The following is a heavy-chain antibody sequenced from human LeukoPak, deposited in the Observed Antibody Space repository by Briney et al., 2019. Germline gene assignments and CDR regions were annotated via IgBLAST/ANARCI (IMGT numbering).Heavy chain of an antibody. CDR2: IYYSGST. CDR1: GGSISSYY. CDR3: ARTYYGGYYYYYMDV. Sequence: PSETMSLTCTVSGGSISSYYWSWIRQPPGKGLEWIGYIYYSGSTNYNPSLKSRVTISVDTSKNQFSLKLSSVTAADTAVYYCARTYYGGYYYYYMDVWGKATTVTVSS. D-gene: IGHD4-23*01. J-gene: IGHJ6*03. V-gene: IGHV4-59*01.